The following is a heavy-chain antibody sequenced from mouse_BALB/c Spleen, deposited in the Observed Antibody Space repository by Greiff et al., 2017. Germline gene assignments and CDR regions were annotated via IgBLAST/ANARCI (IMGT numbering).Heavy chain of an antibody. D-gene: IGHD2-10*02. CDR3: ARGRQYGNRDYFDY. CDR1: GYTFTSYW. CDR2: IAPGSGST. J-gene: IGHJ2*01. V-gene: IGHV1S41*01. Sequence: DLVKPGASVKLSFKASGYTFTSYWINWIKQRPGQGLEWIGRIAPGSGSTYYNEMFKGKATLTVDTSSSTAYIQLSSLSSEDSAVYFCARGRQYGNRDYFDYWGQGTTLTVSS.